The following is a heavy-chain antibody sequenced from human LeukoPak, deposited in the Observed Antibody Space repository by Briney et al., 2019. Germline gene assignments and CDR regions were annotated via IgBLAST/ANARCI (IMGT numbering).Heavy chain of an antibody. J-gene: IGHJ3*02. CDR2: IYYSGST. CDR1: GGSISSGDYY. V-gene: IGHV4-30-4*08. D-gene: IGHD2-2*02. CDR3: ARADIVVVPAAIPDAFDI. Sequence: PSETLSLTCTVSGGSISSGDYYRSWIRQPPGKGLEWIGYIYYSGSTYYNPSLKSRVTISVDTSKNQFSLKLSSVTAADTAVYYCARADIVVVPAAIPDAFDIWGQGTMVTVSS.